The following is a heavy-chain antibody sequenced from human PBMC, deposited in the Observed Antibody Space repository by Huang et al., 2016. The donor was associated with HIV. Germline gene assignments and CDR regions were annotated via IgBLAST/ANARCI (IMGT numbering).Heavy chain of an antibody. CDR3: ASGYYFDY. J-gene: IGHJ4*02. CDR2: ISYSGST. V-gene: IGHV4-59*01. CDR1: GSSISKYF. D-gene: IGHD2-15*01. Sequence: QVQLQESGPRLVKPSETLSLTCTVSGSSISKYFWSWIRQSPGKGLEYIGCISYSGSTNYNPSLRGRVTISVDTSKKQFFLKLSSVTAADTAIYFCASGYYFDYWGQGSLVTVSS.